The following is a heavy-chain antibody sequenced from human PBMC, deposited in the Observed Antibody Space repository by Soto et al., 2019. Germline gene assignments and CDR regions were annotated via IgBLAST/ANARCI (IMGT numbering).Heavy chain of an antibody. CDR3: ASNTVLMVYAPGLSYYYYMDV. J-gene: IGHJ6*03. CDR1: GYTFTSYY. CDR2: INPSGGST. Sequence: GASVKVSCKASGYTFTSYYMHWVRQAPGQGLEWMGIINPSGGSTSYAQKFQGRVTMTRDTSTSTVYMELSSLRSEDTAVYYCASNTVLMVYAPGLSYYYYMDVWGKGTTVTVSS. D-gene: IGHD2-8*01. V-gene: IGHV1-46*03.